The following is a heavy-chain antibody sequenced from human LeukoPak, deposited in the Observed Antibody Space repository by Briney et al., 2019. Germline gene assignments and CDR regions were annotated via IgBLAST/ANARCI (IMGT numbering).Heavy chain of an antibody. V-gene: IGHV1-69*13. J-gene: IGHJ4*02. CDR3: ARGSDYDSSGYYNEDY. Sequence: SVKVSCKASGGTFSSYAISWVRQAPGQGLEWMGGIIPIFGTASYAQKFQGRVTITADESTSTAYMELSSLRSEDTAVYYCARGSDYDSSGYYNEDYWGQGTLVTVSS. CDR2: IIPIFGTA. D-gene: IGHD3-22*01. CDR1: GGTFSSYA.